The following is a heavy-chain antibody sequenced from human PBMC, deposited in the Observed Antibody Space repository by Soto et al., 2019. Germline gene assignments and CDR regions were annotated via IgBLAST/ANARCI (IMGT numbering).Heavy chain of an antibody. Sequence: SETLSLTCTVSGGSISSSSYYWGWIRQPPGKGLEWIGSIYYSGSTYYNPSLKSRVTISVDTSKNQFSLKLSSVTAADTAVYYCARQTFGSSGYYHFDYWGQGTRVTVSS. CDR1: GGSISSSSYY. J-gene: IGHJ4*02. CDR3: ARQTFGSSGYYHFDY. CDR2: IYYSGST. D-gene: IGHD3-22*01. V-gene: IGHV4-39*01.